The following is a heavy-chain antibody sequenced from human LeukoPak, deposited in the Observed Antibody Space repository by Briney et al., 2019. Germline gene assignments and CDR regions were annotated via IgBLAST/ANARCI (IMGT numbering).Heavy chain of an antibody. CDR1: GYTFTSYY. Sequence: ASVKVSCKASGYTFTSYYMHWVRQAPGQGLEWMGIINPSGGSTSYAQKFQGRVTMTRDMSTSTVYMELSSLRSEDTAVYYCARAGCSGGSSILCLNDFDYWGQGTLVTVSS. V-gene: IGHV1-46*01. J-gene: IGHJ4*02. D-gene: IGHD2-15*01. CDR3: ARAGCSGGSSILCLNDFDY. CDR2: INPSGGST.